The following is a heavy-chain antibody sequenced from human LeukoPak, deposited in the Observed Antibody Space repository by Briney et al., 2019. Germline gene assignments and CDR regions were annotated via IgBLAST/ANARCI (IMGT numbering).Heavy chain of an antibody. V-gene: IGHV4-59*03. D-gene: IGHD2-15*01. CDR2: IYHSGTT. CDR3: AQKAPYSPGYSQH. Sequence: SETLSLTCTVSGGSITSYYWTWIRQRPGKGLEWIGYIYHSGTTNYNPSLKSRVTISVDTSKNLLSLKLSSVTAADTAVYYCAQKAPYSPGYSQHWGQGTLVTVSP. CDR1: GGSITSYY. J-gene: IGHJ1*01.